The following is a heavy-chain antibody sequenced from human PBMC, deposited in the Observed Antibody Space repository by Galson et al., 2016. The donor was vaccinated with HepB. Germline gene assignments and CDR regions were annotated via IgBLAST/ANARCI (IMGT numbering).Heavy chain of an antibody. CDR1: GGSITTYY. V-gene: IGHV4-59*01. Sequence: LSLTCTVSGGSITTYYWSWIRQPPGKELEWIGYVYYTGDTNYNPSLKSRVTISLDTSKNHFSLNLSSVTAADTAIYYCATYKLPPYYTDFWGKGTTVTVSS. D-gene: IGHD1-14*01. J-gene: IGHJ6*03. CDR3: ATYKLPPYYTDF. CDR2: VYYTGDT.